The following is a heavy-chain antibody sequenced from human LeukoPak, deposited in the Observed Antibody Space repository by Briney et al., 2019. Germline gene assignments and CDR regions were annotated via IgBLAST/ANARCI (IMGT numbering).Heavy chain of an antibody. D-gene: IGHD1-26*01. CDR3: AREQNGGSYYGDYYYYYMDV. Sequence: GGSLRLSCAASEFSVGSNYMTWVRQAPGKGLEWVSLIYSGGSTYYADSVKGRFTISRDNSKNTLYLQMNSLRAEDTAVYYCAREQNGGSYYGDYYYYYMDVWGKGTTVTISS. J-gene: IGHJ6*03. CDR2: IYSGGST. V-gene: IGHV3-66*01. CDR1: EFSVGSNY.